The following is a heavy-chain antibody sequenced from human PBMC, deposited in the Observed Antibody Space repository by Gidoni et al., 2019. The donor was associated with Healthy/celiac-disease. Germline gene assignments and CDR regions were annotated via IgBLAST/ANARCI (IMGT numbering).Heavy chain of an antibody. CDR1: GYTFTSYG. V-gene: IGHV1-18*01. Sequence: QVQLVQSGAEVKKPGASVKVSCKASGYTFTSYGISGVRQAPGQGLEWMGVISAYNGNTNYAQKLQVRVTMTTDTSTSTAYMELRSLRSDDTAVYYCARDEGITGTNLDAFDIWGQGTMVTVSS. J-gene: IGHJ3*02. CDR3: ARDEGITGTNLDAFDI. CDR2: ISAYNGNT. D-gene: IGHD1-7*01.